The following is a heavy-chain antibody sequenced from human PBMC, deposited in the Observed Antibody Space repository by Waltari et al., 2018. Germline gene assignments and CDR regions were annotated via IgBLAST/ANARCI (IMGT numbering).Heavy chain of an antibody. CDR3: ATGGWGFYLDN. CDR1: GFTFSSYS. J-gene: IGHJ4*02. Sequence: EVQLVESGGGLVKPGGSLRLSCAASGFTFSSYSRNWVRQAPGKGLEWISSIRSTGTYTHYADSVKGRFTISRDNAKNSLYLQMNSLRADDTGVYWCATGGWGFYLDNWGQGTLVTFSS. V-gene: IGHV3-21*01. D-gene: IGHD7-27*01. CDR2: IRSTGTYT.